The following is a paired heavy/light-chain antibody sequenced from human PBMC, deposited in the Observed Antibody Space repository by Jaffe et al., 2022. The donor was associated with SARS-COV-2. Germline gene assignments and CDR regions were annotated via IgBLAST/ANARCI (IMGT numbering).Light chain of an antibody. V-gene: IGKV1-39*01. CDR1: QSISNY. CDR2: AAS. J-gene: IGKJ2*01. Sequence: DIQMTQSPSSLSASVGDRVTITCRASQSISNYVNWYQQKTGKAPKLLIYAASSLQSGVPARFSGSGSGTDFTLTINSLQPEDFSTYYCQQSYSIRYTFGQGTKLEIK. CDR3: QQSYSIRYT.
Heavy chain of an antibody. CDR1: GFTFSSNW. CDR2: IKQDGSEK. CDR3: ARAFYKWNYHLDC. V-gene: IGHV3-7*03. D-gene: IGHD1-7*01. Sequence: EVQLVESGGGLVQPGGSLKLSCAASGFTFSSNWMSWVRQAPGKGLEWVANIKQDGSEKYYVDSVKGRFTISRDNAKNSLYLQMDSLRAEDTAVYYCARAFYKWNYHLDCWGQGTLVTVSS. J-gene: IGHJ4*02.